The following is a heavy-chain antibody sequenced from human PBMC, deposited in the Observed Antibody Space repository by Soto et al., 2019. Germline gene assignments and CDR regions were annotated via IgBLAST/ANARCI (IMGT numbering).Heavy chain of an antibody. CDR2: VSYERNNK. V-gene: IGHV3-30*03. CDR1: GFNFNNYN. CDR3: ARAXSTTCQPYSCHYYGMDV. Sequence: GGSLRLSCAASGFNFNNYNLHWVRRAPGKGLEWVAVVSYERNNKYYGDSVKGRFTISKDESKTTVFLEMTDLRSDDTATYYCARAXSTTCQPYSCHYYGMDVWGLGTTVTVSS. D-gene: IGHD2-2*01. J-gene: IGHJ6*02.